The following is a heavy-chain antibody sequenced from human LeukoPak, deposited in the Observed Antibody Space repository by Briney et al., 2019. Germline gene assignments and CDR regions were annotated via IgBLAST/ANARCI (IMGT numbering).Heavy chain of an antibody. D-gene: IGHD5-12*01. V-gene: IGHV3-33*01. CDR2: VWYDGSDK. CDR3: ARGIGGYDLYFDN. CDR1: GFSFSRHG. J-gene: IGHJ4*02. Sequence: GGSLRLSCAASGFSFSRHGMHWIRQAPGKGLEWVAVVWYDGSDKFYADSVKGRFTISRDNSRNTLYLQMNSVRAEDAAVYYCARGIGGYDLYFDNWGQGALVTVSS.